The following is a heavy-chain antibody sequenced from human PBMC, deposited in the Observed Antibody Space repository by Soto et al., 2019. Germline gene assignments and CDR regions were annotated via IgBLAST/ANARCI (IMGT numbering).Heavy chain of an antibody. CDR1: GGSISSYY. CDR2: IYYSGST. D-gene: IGHD3-16*01. Sequence: KSSETLSLTCTVSGGSISSYYWSWIRQPPGKGLEWIGYIYYSGSTNYNPSLKSRVTISVDTSKNQFSLKLSSVTAADTAVYYCARTNYVSDFDYWGQGTLVTVSS. J-gene: IGHJ4*02. CDR3: ARTNYVSDFDY. V-gene: IGHV4-59*01.